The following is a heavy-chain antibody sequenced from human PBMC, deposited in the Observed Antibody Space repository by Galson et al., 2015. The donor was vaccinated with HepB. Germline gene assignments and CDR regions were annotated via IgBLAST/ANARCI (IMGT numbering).Heavy chain of an antibody. CDR2: FDPEDGET. D-gene: IGHD2-2*01. Sequence: SVKVSCKVSGYTLTELSMHWVRQAPGKGLEWMGGFDPEDGETIYAQKLQGRVTMTTDTSTSTAYMELRSLRSDDTAVYYCARGYCSSTSCYSNYMDVWGKGTTVTVSS. CDR1: GYTLTELS. V-gene: IGHV1-24*01. CDR3: ARGYCSSTSCYSNYMDV. J-gene: IGHJ6*03.